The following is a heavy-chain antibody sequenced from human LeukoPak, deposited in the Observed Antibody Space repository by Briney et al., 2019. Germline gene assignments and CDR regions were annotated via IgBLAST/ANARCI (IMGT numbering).Heavy chain of an antibody. D-gene: IGHD3-22*01. CDR3: ASDRSHGYYDSSGLPGLDY. CDR2: IIPIFGTA. CDR1: GGTFSSYA. Sequence: SVKVSCKASGGTFSSYAISWVRQAPGQGLEWMGGIIPIFGTANYAQKFQGRVTITADESTSTAYMELSSLRSEDTAVYYCASDRSHGYYDSSGLPGLDYWGQGTLVTVSS. J-gene: IGHJ4*02. V-gene: IGHV1-69*13.